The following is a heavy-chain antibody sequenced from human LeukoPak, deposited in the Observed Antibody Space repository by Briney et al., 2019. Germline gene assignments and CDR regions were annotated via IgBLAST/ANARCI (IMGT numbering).Heavy chain of an antibody. J-gene: IGHJ4*02. CDR1: GDSISSSDYY. Sequence: SETLSLTCTVSGDSISSSDYYWGWVRQPPGKGLEWIGSIYYSGSTYYNPSLKSRVTISVDTSKNQFSLKLSSVTAADTAVYYCARQGTSSSWYMAQAYWGQGTLVTVSS. CDR2: IYYSGST. D-gene: IGHD6-13*01. V-gene: IGHV4-39*01. CDR3: ARQGTSSSWYMAQAY.